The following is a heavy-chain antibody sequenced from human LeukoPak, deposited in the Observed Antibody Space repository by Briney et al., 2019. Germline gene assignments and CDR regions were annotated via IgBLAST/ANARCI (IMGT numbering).Heavy chain of an antibody. V-gene: IGHV3-23*01. Sequence: GGSLRLFCLTSGFTLSTNAMSWVRQAPGKGLEWISGISGSGASTYYADSVKGRFTISRDDSRNTLYLQMNSLRGDDTAVYYCARGLGYGVFDPWGQGTLVTVSS. CDR1: GFTLSTNA. J-gene: IGHJ5*02. CDR2: ISGSGAST. D-gene: IGHD6-13*01. CDR3: ARGLGYGVFDP.